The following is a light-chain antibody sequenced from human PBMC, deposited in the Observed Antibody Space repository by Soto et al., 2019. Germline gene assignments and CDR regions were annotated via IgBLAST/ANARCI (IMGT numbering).Light chain of an antibody. CDR1: RSNIGSDT. V-gene: IGLV1-44*01. CDR3: ASWAASLNGWV. Sequence: QSVLTQPPSASGTPGQRVTISCSGSRSNIGSDTVNWYQQLPGTAPKLLIHRSNQRPSGVPGRFSGSKSGTSASLAISGPQPGEEGDYHCASWAASLNGWVFGGGTKVPLL. CDR2: RSN. J-gene: IGLJ3*02.